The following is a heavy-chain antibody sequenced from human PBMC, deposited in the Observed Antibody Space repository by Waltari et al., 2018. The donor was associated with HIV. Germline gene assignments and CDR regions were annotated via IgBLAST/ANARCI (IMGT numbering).Heavy chain of an antibody. J-gene: IGHJ4*02. D-gene: IGHD6-6*01. Sequence: EVQLLESGGGLVQPGGSLRLSCAASGFTFSSYAMSWVRQASGKGLEGVSVISGSGGSTYYADFVKGRFTISRDNSKNTLYLQMNSLRAEDTAVYYCAKEGIAGRPSVPDYWGQGTLVTVSS. CDR1: GFTFSSYA. V-gene: IGHV3-23*01. CDR2: ISGSGGST. CDR3: AKEGIAGRPSVPDY.